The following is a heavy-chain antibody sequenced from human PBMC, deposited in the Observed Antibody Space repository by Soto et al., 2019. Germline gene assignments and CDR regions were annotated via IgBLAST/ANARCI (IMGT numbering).Heavy chain of an antibody. D-gene: IGHD3-10*01. CDR2: IYYSGST. V-gene: IGHV4-39*01. CDR1: GGSISSSSYY. Sequence: XETLSLTCTVSGGSISSSSYYWGWIRQPPGKGLEWIGSIYYSGSTYYNPSLKSRVTISVDTSKNQFSLKLSSVTAADTAVYYCASRRGWSYYYGSGSYWGSGYFDYWGQGTLVTVSS. CDR3: ASRRGWSYYYGSGSYWGSGYFDY. J-gene: IGHJ4*02.